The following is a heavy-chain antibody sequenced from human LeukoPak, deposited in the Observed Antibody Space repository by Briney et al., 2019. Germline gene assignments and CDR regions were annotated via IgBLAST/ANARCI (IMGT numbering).Heavy chain of an antibody. CDR1: GGSISSGSYY. J-gene: IGHJ6*03. Sequence: PSETLSLTCTVSGGSISSGSYYWSWIRQPAGKGLEWIGRIYTSGSTNYNPSLKSRVTISVDTSKNQFSLKLSSVTAADTAVYYCARGHYGSGSYFYYYYYYYMDVWGKGTTVTISS. D-gene: IGHD3-10*01. V-gene: IGHV4-61*02. CDR2: IYTSGST. CDR3: ARGHYGSGSYFYYYYYYYMDV.